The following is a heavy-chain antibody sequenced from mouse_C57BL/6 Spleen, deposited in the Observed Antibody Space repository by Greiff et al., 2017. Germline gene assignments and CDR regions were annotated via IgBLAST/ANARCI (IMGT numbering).Heavy chain of an antibody. CDR2: ISYDGSN. CDR3: ATTTVVAKGYFDY. Sequence: EVQLQQSGPGLVKPSQSLSLTCSVTGYSFTSGYYWNWIRQFPGNKLEWMGYISYDGSNNYNPSLKNRISITRATSKNQFFLKLNSVTTEDTATYYCATTTVVAKGYFDYWGQGTTLTVSS. J-gene: IGHJ2*01. CDR1: GYSFTSGYY. V-gene: IGHV3-6*01. D-gene: IGHD1-1*01.